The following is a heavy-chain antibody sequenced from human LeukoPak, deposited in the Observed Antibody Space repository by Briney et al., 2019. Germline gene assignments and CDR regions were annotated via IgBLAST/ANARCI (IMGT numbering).Heavy chain of an antibody. J-gene: IGHJ4*02. CDR1: GGSISSYY. D-gene: IGHD1-26*01. CDR3: ARDVGATPGYFDY. CDR2: IYYSGST. Sequence: KTSETLSLTCTVSGGSISSYYWSWIRQPPGKGLEWIGYIYYSGSTNYNPSLKSRVTISVDTSKNQFSLKLSSVTAADTAVYYCARDVGATPGYFDYWGQGTLVTVSS. V-gene: IGHV4-59*01.